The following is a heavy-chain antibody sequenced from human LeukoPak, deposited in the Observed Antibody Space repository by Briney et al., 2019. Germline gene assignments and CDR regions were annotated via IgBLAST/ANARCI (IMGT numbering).Heavy chain of an antibody. CDR2: ISYDGSNK. D-gene: IGHD2-15*01. CDR1: GLTFSSYA. Sequence: GGSLRLSCAASGLTFSSYAMHWVRQAPGKGLEWVAVISYDGSNKYYADSVKGRFTISRDNSKNTLYLQMNSLRAEDTAVYYCARGRFGESGAYYFDYWGQGTLVTVSS. J-gene: IGHJ4*02. V-gene: IGHV3-30-3*01. CDR3: ARGRFGESGAYYFDY.